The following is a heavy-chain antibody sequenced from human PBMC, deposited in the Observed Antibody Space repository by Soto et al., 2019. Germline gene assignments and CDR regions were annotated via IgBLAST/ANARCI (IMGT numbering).Heavy chain of an antibody. CDR2: ISYDGSNK. J-gene: IGHJ4*02. Sequence: QVQLVESGGGVVQPGRSLRLSCAASGFTFSSYAMHWVRQAPGKGLEWVAVISYDGSNKYYADSVKGRFTISRDNSKNTLYLQMNSLRAEDTAVYYCARVLFWEYYDSSGYIDYWGQGTLVTVSS. V-gene: IGHV3-30-3*01. CDR3: ARVLFWEYYDSSGYIDY. D-gene: IGHD3-22*01. CDR1: GFTFSSYA.